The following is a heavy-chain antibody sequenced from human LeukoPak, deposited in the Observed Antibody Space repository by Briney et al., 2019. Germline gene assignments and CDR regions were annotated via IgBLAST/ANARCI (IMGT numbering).Heavy chain of an antibody. Sequence: PGGTLRLSCAASGFTFISFAMSWVRQAPGKGLEWVSYISSSSSNIYYADSVKGRFTISRDNGKISLYLQMNSLRAEDTVVYYCASQLGDASDIWGQGTMVTVSS. V-gene: IGHV3-48*01. CDR2: ISSSSSNI. D-gene: IGHD6-13*01. CDR3: ASQLGDASDI. J-gene: IGHJ3*02. CDR1: GFTFISFA.